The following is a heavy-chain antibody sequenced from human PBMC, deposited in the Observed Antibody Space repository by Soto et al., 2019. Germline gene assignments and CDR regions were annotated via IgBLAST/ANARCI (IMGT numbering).Heavy chain of an antibody. CDR1: GFTFSSYG. CDR2: ISGSNGDST. CDR3: AKHNWNNVGWFDP. J-gene: IGHJ5*02. Sequence: GGSLRLSCAASGFTFSSYGIHWVRRAPGRGLEWVSTISGSNGDSTYYADSVKGRFTISRDNSKNTLYLQMNSLRAEDTAVYNCAKHNWNNVGWFDPWGQGTLVTVSS. V-gene: IGHV3-23*01. D-gene: IGHD1-20*01.